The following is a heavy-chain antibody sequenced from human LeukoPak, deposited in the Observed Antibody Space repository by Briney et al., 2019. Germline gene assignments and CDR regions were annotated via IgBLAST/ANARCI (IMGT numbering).Heavy chain of an antibody. CDR2: IYISGNT. CDR1: GGSISNYY. Sequence: PSETLSLTCTVSGGSISNYYWSWVRQPAGKGLEWIGRIYISGNTNYNPSLKSRVTISVDKSKNQFSLKLSSVTAADTAVYYCARFHGSGFYLDYWGQGTLVTVSS. V-gene: IGHV4-4*07. J-gene: IGHJ4*02. CDR3: ARFHGSGFYLDY. D-gene: IGHD3-10*01.